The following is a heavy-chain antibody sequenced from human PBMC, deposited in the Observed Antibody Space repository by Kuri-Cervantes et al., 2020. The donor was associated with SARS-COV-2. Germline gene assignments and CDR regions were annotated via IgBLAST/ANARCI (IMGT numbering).Heavy chain of an antibody. D-gene: IGHD3-10*01. Sequence: GGSLRLSCAASGFTVSSNYMSWVRQAPGKGLEWVSAISGSGGSTYYADSVKGRFTISRDNSKNTLYLQMNSLRAEDTAVYYCAKVVRGYYGSGSYEGGMDVWGQGTMVTVSS. V-gene: IGHV3-23*01. J-gene: IGHJ6*02. CDR1: GFTVSSNY. CDR2: ISGSGGST. CDR3: AKVVRGYYGSGSYEGGMDV.